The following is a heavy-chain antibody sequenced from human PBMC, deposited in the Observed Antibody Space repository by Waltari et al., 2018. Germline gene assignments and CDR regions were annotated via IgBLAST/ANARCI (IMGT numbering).Heavy chain of an antibody. D-gene: IGHD3-10*01. J-gene: IGHJ4*02. CDR1: GGTFSSYT. Sequence: QVQLVQSGAEVKKPGSSVKVSCKASGGTFSSYTISWVRQAPGQGLEWMGRVSPNLGIANIAQKFQGRGTITADKSTGTAYLELSSLRAEDTAVDYCARLEHGEYGIDYWGQGTLVTVSS. CDR2: VSPNLGIA. V-gene: IGHV1-69*02. CDR3: ARLEHGEYGIDY.